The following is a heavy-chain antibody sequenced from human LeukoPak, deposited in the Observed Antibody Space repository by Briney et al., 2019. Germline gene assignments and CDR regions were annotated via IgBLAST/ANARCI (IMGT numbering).Heavy chain of an antibody. J-gene: IGHJ4*02. D-gene: IGHD3-3*01. Sequence: SETLSLTCAVYGGSFSGYYWSWIRQPPGKGLEWIGEINHSGSTNYNPSLKSRVTISVDTSKNQFSLKLSSVTAADTAVYYCAREGGYYDFLYWGQGTLVTVS. V-gene: IGHV4-34*01. CDR1: GGSFSGYY. CDR2: INHSGST. CDR3: AREGGYYDFLY.